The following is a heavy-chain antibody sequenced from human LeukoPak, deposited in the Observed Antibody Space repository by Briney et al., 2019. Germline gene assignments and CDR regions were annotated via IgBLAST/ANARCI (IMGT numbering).Heavy chain of an antibody. D-gene: IGHD4-17*01. CDR1: CGSISGYY. J-gene: IGHJ3*02. CDR3: ARHWNWPAVTNAFDI. Sequence: SETLSLTCTVSCGSISGYYWSWIRQSPGKGLEWIGYMHYSGGGYYNPSLKSRVTISVDTSKNQFSLKLYSVTAADTAVYYCARHWNWPAVTNAFDIWGQGTMVTVSS. CDR2: MHYSGGG. V-gene: IGHV4-59*08.